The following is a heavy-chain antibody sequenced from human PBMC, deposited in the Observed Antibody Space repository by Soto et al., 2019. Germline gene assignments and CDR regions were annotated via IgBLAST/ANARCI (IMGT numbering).Heavy chain of an antibody. CDR2: ISAYNGNT. CDR3: ARSGFGVVMGPFDP. Sequence: ATVKVSCKASGYTFTSYGISWVRQAPGQGLEWMGWISAYNGNTNYAQKLQGRVTMTTDTSTSTAYMELRSLRSDDTAVYYCARSGFGVVMGPFDPWGQGTLVTVSS. J-gene: IGHJ5*02. V-gene: IGHV1-18*04. D-gene: IGHD3-3*01. CDR1: GYTFTSYG.